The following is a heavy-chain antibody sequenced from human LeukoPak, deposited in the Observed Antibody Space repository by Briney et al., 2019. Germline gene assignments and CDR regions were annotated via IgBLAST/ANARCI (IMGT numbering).Heavy chain of an antibody. CDR3: AREGPEQDFDY. J-gene: IGHJ4*02. V-gene: IGHV3-21*01. Sequence: GGSLRLSCVASGFTFSPYSMNWVRHAPGKGLEWVSSIGGSSRSIYYAGSVKGRCTVSRDNAKNSVHLQMNILRAEDTAVYYGAREGPEQDFDYWGQGTLVTVSS. CDR2: IGGSSRSI. CDR1: GFTFSPYS. D-gene: IGHD1/OR15-1a*01.